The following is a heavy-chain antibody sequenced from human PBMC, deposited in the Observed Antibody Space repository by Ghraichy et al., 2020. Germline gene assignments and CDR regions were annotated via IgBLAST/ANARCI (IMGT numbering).Heavy chain of an antibody. V-gene: IGHV4-59*11. CDR2: IDYTGST. CDR1: GASISTHY. D-gene: IGHD3-16*01. J-gene: IGHJ4*02. Sequence: SQTLSLTCTVSGASISTHYWSWIRQSPGKGLEWIAYIDYTGSTNYNPSLKSRVTISLDTSKNQFSLKVSSVTAADTAVYYCARDPLGISYFDCWGQGTLVTVSS. CDR3: ARDPLGISYFDC.